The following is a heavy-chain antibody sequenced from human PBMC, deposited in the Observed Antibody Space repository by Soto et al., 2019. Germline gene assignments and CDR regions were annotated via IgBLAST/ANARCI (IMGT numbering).Heavy chain of an antibody. CDR1: GGSISSGGYY. D-gene: IGHD6-6*01. CDR2: IYYSGST. J-gene: IGHJ4*02. CDR3: ARVKMRQLVPGVFDY. V-gene: IGHV4-31*03. Sequence: SETLSLTCTVSGGSISSGGYYWRWIRQHPGKGLEWIGYIYYSGSTYYNPSLKSRVTISVDTSKNQFSLKLSSVTAADTAVYYCARVKMRQLVPGVFDYWGQGTLVTVSS.